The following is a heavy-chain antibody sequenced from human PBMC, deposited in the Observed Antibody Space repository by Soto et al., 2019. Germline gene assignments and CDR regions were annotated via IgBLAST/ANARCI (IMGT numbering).Heavy chain of an antibody. CDR3: AREACQSWCYYYYGMDV. CDR1: GYTFTSYG. V-gene: IGHV1-18*01. Sequence: ASVKVSCKASGYTFTSYGISWVRQAPGQGLEWMGWISAYNGNTNYAQKLQGRVTMTTDTSTSTAYMELRSLRSDDTAVYYCAREACQSWCYYYYGMDVWGQGTTVTVSS. J-gene: IGHJ6*02. CDR2: ISAYNGNT. D-gene: IGHD6-13*01.